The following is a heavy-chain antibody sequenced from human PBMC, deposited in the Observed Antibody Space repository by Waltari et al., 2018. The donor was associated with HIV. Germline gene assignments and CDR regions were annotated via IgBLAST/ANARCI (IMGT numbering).Heavy chain of an antibody. Sequence: QVQLQESGPGLVKPSATLSLTCTVSGGSISSYYWSWIRQHPGKGLEWIGYIYYSGSTNYNPSLKSRVTISVDTSKNQFSLKLSSVTAADTAVYYCARIMTTVVPGEYYYGMDVWGQGTTVTVSS. V-gene: IGHV4-59*01. CDR1: GGSISSYY. D-gene: IGHD4-17*01. J-gene: IGHJ6*02. CDR3: ARIMTTVVPGEYYYGMDV. CDR2: IYYSGST.